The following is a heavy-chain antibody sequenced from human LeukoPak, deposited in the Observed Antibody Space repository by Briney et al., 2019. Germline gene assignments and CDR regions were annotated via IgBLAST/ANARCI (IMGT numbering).Heavy chain of an antibody. Sequence: PSETLSLTCTVSGGSISSYYWSWIRQPPGKGLEWIGYIYYSGSTNYNPSLKSRVTISVDTSKNQFSLKLSSVTAADTAVYYCARDGGSNWFNPLGQGTLVTVSS. V-gene: IGHV4-59*01. CDR2: IYYSGST. J-gene: IGHJ5*02. CDR1: GGSISSYY. D-gene: IGHD2-15*01. CDR3: ARDGGSNWFNP.